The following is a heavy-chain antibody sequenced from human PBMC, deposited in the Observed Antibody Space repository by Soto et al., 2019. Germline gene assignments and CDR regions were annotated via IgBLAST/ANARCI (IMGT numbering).Heavy chain of an antibody. CDR2: IKKDGSEK. CDR3: ARAPGDIVLMDYFDY. V-gene: IGHV3-7*01. J-gene: IGHJ4*02. Sequence: GGSLRLSCAASGFTFSSYWMSWVRQAPGKGLEWVANIKKDGSEKYYVDSVKGRFTISRDNAKNSLYLQMNSLRAEDTAVYYCARAPGDIVLMDYFDYWGQGTLVTVSS. CDR1: GFTFSSYW. D-gene: IGHD2-8*01.